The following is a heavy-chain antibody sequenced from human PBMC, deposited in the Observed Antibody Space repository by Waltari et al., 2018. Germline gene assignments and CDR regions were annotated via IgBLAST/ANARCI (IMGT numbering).Heavy chain of an antibody. D-gene: IGHD2-2*01. CDR2: ISGSGNT. Sequence: QLQLQESGPGLVKPSETLSLTCTFPGGSISGGKPFWDWIRQPPGEGLEWIGSISGSGNTNYNPSLRSRVTISVDTSKNQFSLKLSSVTAADTAVYFCARHADRGPAICGFDSWGQGTLVTVSS. J-gene: IGHJ5*01. V-gene: IGHV4-39*01. CDR3: ARHADRGPAICGFDS. CDR1: GGSISGGKPF.